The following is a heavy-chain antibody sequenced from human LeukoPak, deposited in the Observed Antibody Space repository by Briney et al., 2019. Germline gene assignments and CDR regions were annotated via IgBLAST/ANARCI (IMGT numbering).Heavy chain of an antibody. V-gene: IGHV3-21*04. CDR1: GFTFSSYS. J-gene: IGHJ3*02. CDR2: ISSSSSYI. D-gene: IGHD3-16*01. Sequence: GGSLRLSCAASGFTFSSYSMNWVRQAPGKGLEWVSSISSSSSYIYYADSVKGRFTISRDNAKNSLYLQMNSLRAEDTAVYYCARDSLWVAFDIWGQGTMVTVSS. CDR3: ARDSLWVAFDI.